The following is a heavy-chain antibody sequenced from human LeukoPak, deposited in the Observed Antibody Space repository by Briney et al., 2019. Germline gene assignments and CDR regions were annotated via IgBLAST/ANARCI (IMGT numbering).Heavy chain of an antibody. J-gene: IGHJ5*02. CDR2: IYYSGST. CDR3: ARVLYYDFWSGYPKDNWFDP. Sequence: SETLSLTCIVSGGSISSYYWSWIRQPPGKGLEWIGYIYYSGSTYYNPSLKSRVTISVDTSKDQFSLKLSSVTAADTAVYYCARVLYYDFWSGYPKDNWFDPWGQGTLVTVSS. CDR1: GGSISSYY. D-gene: IGHD3-3*01. V-gene: IGHV4-59*06.